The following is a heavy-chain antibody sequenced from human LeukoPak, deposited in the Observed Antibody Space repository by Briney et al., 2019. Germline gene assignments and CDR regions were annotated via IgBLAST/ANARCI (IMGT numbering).Heavy chain of an antibody. V-gene: IGHV4-34*01. CDR2: INHSGST. CDR1: GGSFSGYY. Sequence: SETLSLTCAVYGGSFSGYYWSWIRQPPGKELEWIGEINHSGSTNYNPSLKSRVTISVDTSKNQFSLKLSSVTAADTAVYYCARGWGAAGYYFDYWGQGTLVTVSS. CDR3: ARGWGAAGYYFDY. J-gene: IGHJ4*02. D-gene: IGHD6-13*01.